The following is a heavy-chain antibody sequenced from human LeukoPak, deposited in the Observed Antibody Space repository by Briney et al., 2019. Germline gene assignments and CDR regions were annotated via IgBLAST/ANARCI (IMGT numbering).Heavy chain of an antibody. V-gene: IGHV3-23*01. CDR1: GFTFCSYA. CDR3: ANARKPRGIDY. CDR2: ISGSGDST. Sequence: GGSLRLSCAASGFTFCSYAMNWVRQAPGKGLEWVSAISGSGDSTYYADSVKGRFTISRDKSKNTLYLQMNSLRAEDTAVYYCANARKPRGIDYWGQGTLVTVSS. J-gene: IGHJ4*02. D-gene: IGHD3-10*01.